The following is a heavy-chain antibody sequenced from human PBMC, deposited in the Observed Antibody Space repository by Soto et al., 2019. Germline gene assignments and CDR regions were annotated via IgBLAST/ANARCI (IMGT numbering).Heavy chain of an antibody. D-gene: IGHD3-22*01. Sequence: QVQLVQSGAEVKKPGASVKVSCKASGYTFTSYGIIWVRQAPGQGLEWMGWISAYNGNTNYAQKLQGRVTMTTDTSTSTAYMELRSLRSDDTAVYYCARDLYYYDSSGYYGSWFDPWGQGTLVTVSS. CDR2: ISAYNGNT. CDR3: ARDLYYYDSSGYYGSWFDP. V-gene: IGHV1-18*01. J-gene: IGHJ5*02. CDR1: GYTFTSYG.